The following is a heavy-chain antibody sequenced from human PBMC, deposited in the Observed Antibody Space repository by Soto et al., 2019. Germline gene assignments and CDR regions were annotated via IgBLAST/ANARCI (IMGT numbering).Heavy chain of an antibody. CDR2: ISSTSSYI. CDR3: AREIDALDV. Sequence: GGSLRLSCAASGFTFSTYSMNWVRQAPGKGLEWVSFISSTSSYIYYADSVKGRFTISRDNAKNSLYLQMNSLRAEDTARYYCAREIDALDVWGKGITVTVSS. J-gene: IGHJ6*04. CDR1: GFTFSTYS. D-gene: IGHD2-2*01. V-gene: IGHV3-21*01.